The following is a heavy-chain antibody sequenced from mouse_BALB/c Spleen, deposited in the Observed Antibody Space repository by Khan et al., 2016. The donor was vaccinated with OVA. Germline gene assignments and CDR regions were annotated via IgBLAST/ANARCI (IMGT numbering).Heavy chain of an antibody. CDR3: IRDGAYHRNDGWFAY. Sequence: QVQLKQSGAELARPGASVKMSCKASGYTFTSYTIHWIKERPGQGLEWIGYINPSNGYTNYNQKFKDKATLTTDKSSTTAYLQLSSLTSDDFAVYNCIRDGAYHRNDGWFAYWGQGNLVTVSA. V-gene: IGHV1-4*01. J-gene: IGHJ3*01. CDR2: INPSNGYT. CDR1: GYTFTSYT. D-gene: IGHD2-14*01.